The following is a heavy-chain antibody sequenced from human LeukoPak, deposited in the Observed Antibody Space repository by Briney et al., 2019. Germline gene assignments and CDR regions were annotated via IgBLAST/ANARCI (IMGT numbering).Heavy chain of an antibody. CDR1: GYRFTSYW. CDR2: IYPGDSDT. CDR3: ARALRCSSTSCSYYFDY. V-gene: IGHV5-51*01. Sequence: HGESLKISCKGSGYRFTSYWIGWVRQMPGKGLEWMGIIYPGDSDTRYSPSFQGQVTISADKSISTAYLQWSSLKASDTAMYYCARALRCSSTSCSYYFDYWGQGTLVTVSS. J-gene: IGHJ4*02. D-gene: IGHD2-2*01.